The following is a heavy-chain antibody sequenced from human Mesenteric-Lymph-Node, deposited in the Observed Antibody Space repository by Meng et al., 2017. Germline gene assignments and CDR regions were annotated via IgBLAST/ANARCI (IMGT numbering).Heavy chain of an antibody. J-gene: IGHJ4*01. D-gene: IGHD3/OR15-3a*01. V-gene: IGHV3-7*01. CDR1: GFTFSSYW. CDR2: IKQDGSEK. Sequence: GGSLRLSCAASGFTFSSYWMSWVRQAPGKGLEWVANIKQDGSEKYYVDSVKGRFTISRDNAKNSLYLQMNSLRAEDTAVYYCATDRNSLDWALYRHDHWGHGTLVTVSS. CDR3: ATDRNSLDWALYRHDH.